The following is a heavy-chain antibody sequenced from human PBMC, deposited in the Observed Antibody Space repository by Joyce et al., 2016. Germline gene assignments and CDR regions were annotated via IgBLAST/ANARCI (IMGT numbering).Heavy chain of an antibody. CDR3: ARDSRDAFDL. J-gene: IGHJ3*01. CDR1: GFVGSTKS. Sequence: EEQLVQSGGGLIQPGGSLRLSCAASGFVGSTKSMNRVRQAPGKGLEWVSVLFSGGSTYYADSVKDRFTISRDSSRNTLYLQMSSLRAEDTAVYYCARDSRDAFDLWGQGTLVTVSS. V-gene: IGHV3-53*01. CDR2: LFSGGST.